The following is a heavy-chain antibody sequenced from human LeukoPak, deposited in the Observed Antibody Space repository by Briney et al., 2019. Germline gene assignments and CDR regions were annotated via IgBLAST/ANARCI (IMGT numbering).Heavy chain of an antibody. V-gene: IGHV3-30*02. CDR2: LRYDGSNK. CDR3: AKDVVNCGSTSCYFYYYMDV. CDR1: GFTFSTYG. D-gene: IGHD2-2*01. Sequence: GGSLRLSCAASGFTFSTYGMHWVCQAPGKGLEWVAFLRYDGSNKYYADSVKGRFTISRDNSKNTLYLQMNSLRAEDTAVYYCAKDVVNCGSTSCYFYYYMDVWGKGTTVTVSS. J-gene: IGHJ6*03.